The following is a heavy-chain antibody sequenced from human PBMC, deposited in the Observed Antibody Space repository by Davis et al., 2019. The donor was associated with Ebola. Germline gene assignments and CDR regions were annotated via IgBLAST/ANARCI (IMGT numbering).Heavy chain of an antibody. D-gene: IGHD4-11*01. J-gene: IGHJ4*02. Sequence: AASVKVSCKASGYTFTSYYMHWVRQAPGQGLEWMGIINPSGGSTSYAQKFQGRVTMTRDTSTSTVYMELSSLRSEDTAVYYCARDREWMVTTNYYFDYWGQGTLVTVSS. CDR1: GYTFTSYY. CDR3: ARDREWMVTTNYYFDY. V-gene: IGHV1-46*01. CDR2: INPSGGST.